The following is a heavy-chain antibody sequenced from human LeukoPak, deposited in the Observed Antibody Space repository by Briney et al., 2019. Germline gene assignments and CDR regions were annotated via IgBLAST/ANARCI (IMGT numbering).Heavy chain of an antibody. J-gene: IGHJ3*02. CDR1: GFTFSNVW. D-gene: IGHD6-13*01. V-gene: IGHV3-15*01. CDR2: IKSKTDGGTT. CDR3: TTDAYSIAAAGKDAFDI. Sequence: GSLRLSCAASGFTFSNVWMSWVRQAPGKGLEWVGRIKSKTDGGTTDYAAPVKGRFTISRDDSKNTLYLQMNSLKTEDTAVYYCTTDAYSIAAAGKDAFDIWGQGTMVTVSS.